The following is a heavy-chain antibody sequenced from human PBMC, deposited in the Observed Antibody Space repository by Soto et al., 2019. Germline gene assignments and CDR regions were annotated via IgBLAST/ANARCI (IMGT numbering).Heavy chain of an antibody. J-gene: IGHJ6*02. CDR1: GFTFSSYD. V-gene: IGHV3-13*01. CDR2: IGLAGDT. CDR3: ASGYTYGYPLGYYGMDV. D-gene: IGHD5-18*01. Sequence: EVQLVESGGGLVQPGGSLRLSCAASGFTFSSYDMHWVRQATGKGLEWVSAIGLAGDTYYSGSVKGRFTISRENAKNSLYLQMKSLRAEDTAVYYCASGYTYGYPLGYYGMDVWGQGTTVTVSS.